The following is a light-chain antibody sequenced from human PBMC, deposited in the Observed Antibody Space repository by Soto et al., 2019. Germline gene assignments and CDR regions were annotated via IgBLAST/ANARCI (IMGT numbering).Light chain of an antibody. CDR3: XQXXXXXXP. V-gene: IGKV1-39*01. CDR2: XXX. Sequence: ANQSISSYLNWYQQKPGKAPKLLIXXXXXLQRGVSSRFSXXGSGTDLTLTIRXLXLDDFATXYXXQXXXXXXPFGQGTKVDIK. CDR1: QSISSY. J-gene: IGKJ2*01.